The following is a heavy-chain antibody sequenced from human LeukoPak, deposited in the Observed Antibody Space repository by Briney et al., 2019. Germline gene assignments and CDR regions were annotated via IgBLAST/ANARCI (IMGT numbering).Heavy chain of an antibody. CDR3: ASGHDYYDSSGSFDY. CDR1: GGSISSSSYY. D-gene: IGHD3-22*01. V-gene: IGHV4-39*01. Sequence: PSETLSLTCTVSGGSISSSSYYWGWIRQPPGKGLEWIGSIYYSGSTYYNPSLKSRVTISVDTSKNQFSLKLSSVTAADTAVYYCASGHDYYDSSGSFDYWGQGTLVTVSS. J-gene: IGHJ4*02. CDR2: IYYSGST.